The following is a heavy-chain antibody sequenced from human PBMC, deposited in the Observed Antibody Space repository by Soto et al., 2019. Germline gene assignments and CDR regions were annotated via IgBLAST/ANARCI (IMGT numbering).Heavy chain of an antibody. CDR3: AKSPRYGSRRNYFDE. Sequence: EVQLLESGGGLVQPGGSLRLSCAASGFTFDSYAMAWVRQAPGKGLQWVSVISASGGSSDYADSVKDRFTISRDNSNNTPYLQIYSLRAEATAVYYCAKSPRYGSRRNYFDEWAQGTLVTVSS. D-gene: IGHD3-10*01. J-gene: IGHJ4*02. CDR2: ISASGGSS. CDR1: GFTFDSYA. V-gene: IGHV3-23*01.